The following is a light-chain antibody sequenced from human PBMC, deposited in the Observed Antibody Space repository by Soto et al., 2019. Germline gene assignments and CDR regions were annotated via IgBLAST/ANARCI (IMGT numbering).Light chain of an antibody. V-gene: IGKV3-20*01. CDR1: QSINNNY. CDR3: QQYSSLYT. CDR2: GAS. J-gene: IGKJ2*01. Sequence: EIVLTQSPGTLSLSPGERVTLSCRASQSINNNYLAWYQHKPGQAPRLIFYGASARATGIPDRFSGSGSGTDITLTISRLEPEDVAVYYCQQYSSLYTFGQGTKLEIK.